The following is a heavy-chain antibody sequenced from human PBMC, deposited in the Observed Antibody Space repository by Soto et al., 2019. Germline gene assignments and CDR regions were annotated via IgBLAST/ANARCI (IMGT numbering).Heavy chain of an antibody. V-gene: IGHV3-74*01. CDR3: ARDQKWVVYGMDV. D-gene: IGHD2-15*01. Sequence: SLRLSCAASGFTFSSYWMHWVRQAPGKGLVWVSRINSDGSSTSYADSVKGRFTISRDNAKNTLYLQMNSLRAEDTAVYYCARDQKWVVYGMDVWGQGTTVTVSS. CDR1: GFTFSSYW. CDR2: INSDGSST. J-gene: IGHJ6*02.